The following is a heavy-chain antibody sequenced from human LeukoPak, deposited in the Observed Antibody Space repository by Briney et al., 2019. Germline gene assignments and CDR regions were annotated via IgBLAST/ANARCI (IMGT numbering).Heavy chain of an antibody. D-gene: IGHD5-12*01. CDR1: GGSFSGYY. Sequence: SETLSLTCAVYGGSFSGYYWSWIRQPPGKGLEWIGEINHSGGTNYNPSLKSRVTISVDTSKNQFSLKLSSVTAADTAVYYCARNRGTVATIYDYWGQGTLVTVSS. CDR2: INHSGGT. J-gene: IGHJ4*02. CDR3: ARNRGTVATIYDY. V-gene: IGHV4-34*01.